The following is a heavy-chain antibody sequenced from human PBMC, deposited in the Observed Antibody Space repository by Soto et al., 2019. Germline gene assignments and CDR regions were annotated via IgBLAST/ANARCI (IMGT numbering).Heavy chain of an antibody. CDR3: ARTPNAAAGYLNYYYYYGMDV. Sequence: ASVKVSCKASGGTFSSYAISWVRQAPGQGLEWMGGIIPIFGTANYAQKFQGRVTITADESTSTAYMELSSLRSEDTAVYYCARTPNAAAGYLNYYYYYGMDVWGQGTTVTVSS. CDR1: GGTFSSYA. J-gene: IGHJ6*02. CDR2: IIPIFGTA. D-gene: IGHD6-13*01. V-gene: IGHV1-69*13.